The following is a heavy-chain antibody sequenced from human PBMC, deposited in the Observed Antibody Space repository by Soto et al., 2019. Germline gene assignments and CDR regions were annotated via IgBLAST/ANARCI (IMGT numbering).Heavy chain of an antibody. J-gene: IGHJ6*03. CDR3: ARTYCSSSHYYHLDV. Sequence: SETLSLTCTVSGGSISSYYWSWIRQPPGKGLEWIGYIYYSGSTNYNPSLKSRVTISVDTSKNQFSLKLSSVTAADTAVYYCARTYCSSSHYYHLDVWGKGTTVTVSS. D-gene: IGHD6-6*01. CDR1: GGSISSYY. CDR2: IYYSGST. V-gene: IGHV4-59*08.